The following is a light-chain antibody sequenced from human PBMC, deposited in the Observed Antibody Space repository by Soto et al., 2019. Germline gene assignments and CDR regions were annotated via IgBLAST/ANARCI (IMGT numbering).Light chain of an antibody. V-gene: IGKV3-20*01. Sequence: DIVLTQSPGTLSLSPGERATLSCRASQSVSSSSLAWYQQKPGQAPRLLIYGASTRATGIPDRFSGSGSGTDFTLTISRLEPEDFAVYFCQQYGSSPFAFGPGTKVDIK. CDR2: GAS. CDR3: QQYGSSPFA. CDR1: QSVSSSS. J-gene: IGKJ3*01.